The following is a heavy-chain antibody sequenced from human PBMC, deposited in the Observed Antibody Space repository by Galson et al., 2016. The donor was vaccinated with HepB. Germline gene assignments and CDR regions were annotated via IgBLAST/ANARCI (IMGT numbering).Heavy chain of an antibody. CDR1: GGSISTSDYY. D-gene: IGHD1-26*01. CDR3: ARQRIVGPTYNCFDP. J-gene: IGHJ5*02. V-gene: IGHV4-39*01. Sequence: SETLSLTCTVSGGSISTSDYYWGWIRQPPGKGLAWIGSIYYSGYTYSNPSLKSRVTISVDTSKNQFSLKLNSMTTADTAVYYCARQRIVGPTYNCFDPWGQGTLVTISS. CDR2: IYYSGYT.